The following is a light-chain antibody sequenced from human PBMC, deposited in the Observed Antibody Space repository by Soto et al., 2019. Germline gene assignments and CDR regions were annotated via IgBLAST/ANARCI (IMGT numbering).Light chain of an antibody. CDR3: QQRSNWQGAT. CDR1: QSVSSN. Sequence: EIVMTQSPATLSVSPGERATLSCRASQSVSSNLAWYQQKPGQAPRLLIYGASTRATGIPARFSGSGSGTDFTLTISSLEPEDFAVYYCQQRSNWQGATFGGGTKVDIX. J-gene: IGKJ4*01. CDR2: GAS. V-gene: IGKV3-15*01.